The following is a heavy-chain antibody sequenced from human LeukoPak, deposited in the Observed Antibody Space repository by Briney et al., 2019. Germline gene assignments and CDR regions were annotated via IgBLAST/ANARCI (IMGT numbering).Heavy chain of an antibody. V-gene: IGHV3-23*01. Sequence: GGSLRLSCAASGFTFSSYAMSWVRQAPGKGLEWVSAISGSGGSTYYADSVKGRFTISRDNSKNTLHLQLNNLRVGDTAMYYCARAVSGTRPDDYWGQGTLVTVSS. CDR2: ISGSGGST. J-gene: IGHJ4*02. CDR1: GFTFSSYA. D-gene: IGHD1-20*01. CDR3: ARAVSGTRPDDY.